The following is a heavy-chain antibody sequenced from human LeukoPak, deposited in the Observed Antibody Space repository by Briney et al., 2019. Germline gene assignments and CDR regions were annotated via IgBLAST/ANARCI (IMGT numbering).Heavy chain of an antibody. CDR3: AKGDYDFWSGPLDY. D-gene: IGHD3-3*01. Sequence: GGSLRLSCAASGFTFSSYAMSWVRQAPGKGLEWVSGISGSGGSTYYADSVKGRFTISRDNSKNTLYLQMNSLRAEDTAVYYCAKGDYDFWSGPLDYWGQGTLVTVSS. V-gene: IGHV3-23*01. CDR1: GFTFSSYA. CDR2: ISGSGGST. J-gene: IGHJ4*02.